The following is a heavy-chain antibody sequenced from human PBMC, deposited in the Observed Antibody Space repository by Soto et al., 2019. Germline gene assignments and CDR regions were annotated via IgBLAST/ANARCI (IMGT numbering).Heavy chain of an antibody. D-gene: IGHD2-2*01. CDR2: IYYSGST. CDR3: ARQCSSDHRYYFDY. V-gene: IGHV4-39*01. CDR1: GGSISSSSYY. J-gene: IGHJ4*02. Sequence: SETLSLTCTVSGGSISSSSYYWGWIRQPPGKGLEWIGSIYYSGSTYYNPSLKSRVTISVDTSKNQFSLKLSSVTAADTAVYYCARQCSSDHRYYFDYWGQGTLVPVSS.